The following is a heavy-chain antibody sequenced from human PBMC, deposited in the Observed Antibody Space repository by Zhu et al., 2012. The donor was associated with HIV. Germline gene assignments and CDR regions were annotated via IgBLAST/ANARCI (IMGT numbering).Heavy chain of an antibody. CDR3: ARHRHVAQTYYDYVWGNYVGDSFEI. V-gene: IGHV4-38-2*01. CDR2: VYYSGST. J-gene: IGHJ3*02. CDR1: GYSINSDYY. D-gene: IGHD3-16*01. Sequence: QVQLQESGPGLVKPSETLSLTCGVSGYSINSDYYWGWIRQPPGKGLEWIGSVYYSGSTYYNPSLKSRLTISVHTSRNQFSLKLSSVIAADTAVYYCARHRHVAQTYYDYVWGNYVGDSFEIWGQGTMVTVSS.